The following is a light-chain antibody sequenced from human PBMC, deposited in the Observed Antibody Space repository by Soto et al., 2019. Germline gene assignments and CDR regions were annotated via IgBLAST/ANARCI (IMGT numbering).Light chain of an antibody. CDR3: QKYGSSPIN. J-gene: IGKJ5*01. CDR1: QSVSSSF. CDR2: GAS. V-gene: IGKV3-20*01. Sequence: EIVLTQSPVTLSLSPGERSTLSCRASQSVSSSFLAWYQQKPGQAPRLLIYGASSRATGIPDRFSGSGSGTGFTLTISRLEPEDFAVYYCQKYGSSPINFGQGTRLEIK.